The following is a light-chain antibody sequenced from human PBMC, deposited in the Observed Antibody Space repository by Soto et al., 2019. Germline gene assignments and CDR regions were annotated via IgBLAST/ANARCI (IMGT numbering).Light chain of an antibody. J-gene: IGKJ4*01. Sequence: DIQMTQSPSSLSASVGDRVTLTCRASQSISSYLHWYQQKLGKAPKLLIYAASSLQSGVPSRFSGSGSGTEFTLTISSLQSEDFAVYYCQQYNSWPLTFGGGTKVDIK. CDR1: QSISSY. CDR2: AAS. CDR3: QQYNSWPLT. V-gene: IGKV1-39*01.